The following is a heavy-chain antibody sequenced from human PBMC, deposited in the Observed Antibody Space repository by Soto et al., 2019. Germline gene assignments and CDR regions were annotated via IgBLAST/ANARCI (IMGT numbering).Heavy chain of an antibody. CDR2: ISATGGGT. Sequence: GSLRLSCAASGFKCSNYAMSWVRQAPGQGLEWVSLISATGGGTYYADSVKGRFTISRDNSHNTLYLQVHSLTAEDTAVYYCAKDRRAGGNSAFYFDFWGQGAQVTVSS. J-gene: IGHJ4*02. CDR1: GFKCSNYA. CDR3: AKDRRAGGNSAFYFDF. D-gene: IGHD3-16*01. V-gene: IGHV3-23*01.